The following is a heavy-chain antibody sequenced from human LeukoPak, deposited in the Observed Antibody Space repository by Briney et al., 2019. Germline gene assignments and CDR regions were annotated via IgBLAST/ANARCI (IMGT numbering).Heavy chain of an antibody. Sequence: ASVKVSCKASGYTFTGYYIHWVRQAPGQGLEWMGRVNPNSAVTESEQKFQGRVTMTRDTSISTVYMELNRLTSDDTAVYYCARDLSSTSNWEFDYWGQGTLVTVSS. CDR2: VNPNSAVT. J-gene: IGHJ4*02. V-gene: IGHV1-2*06. CDR3: ARDLSSTSNWEFDY. CDR1: GYTFTGYY. D-gene: IGHD7-27*01.